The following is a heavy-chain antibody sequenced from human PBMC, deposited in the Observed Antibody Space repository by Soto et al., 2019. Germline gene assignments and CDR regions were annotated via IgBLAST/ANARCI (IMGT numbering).Heavy chain of an antibody. J-gene: IGHJ5*02. V-gene: IGHV3-30-3*01. D-gene: IGHD3-3*01. CDR3: ASLTIFEVVPLGPSWFDP. CDR2: ISYDGSNK. CDR1: GFTFSSYA. Sequence: LRLSFAASGFTFSSYAMHWVRQAPGKGLEWVAVISYDGSNKYYADSVKGRFTISRDNSKNTLYLQMNSRRAENTAGDYCASLTIFEVVPLGPSWFDPWGQGTLVHVSS.